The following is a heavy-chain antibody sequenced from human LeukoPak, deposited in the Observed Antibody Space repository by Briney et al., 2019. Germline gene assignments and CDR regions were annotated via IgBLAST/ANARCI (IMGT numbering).Heavy chain of an antibody. D-gene: IGHD1-26*01. CDR3: ARDCPSGSGSYWGGSDY. CDR2: INPNSGGT. CDR1: GYTFTGYY. J-gene: IGHJ4*02. V-gene: IGHV1-2*06. Sequence: ASVKVSCKGSGYTFTGYYMHWLRQAPGQGLEWMGRINPNSGGTNYAQKFQGRVTMTRDTSISTAYMELSRLRSDDTAVYYCARDCPSGSGSYWGGSDYWGQGTLVTVSS.